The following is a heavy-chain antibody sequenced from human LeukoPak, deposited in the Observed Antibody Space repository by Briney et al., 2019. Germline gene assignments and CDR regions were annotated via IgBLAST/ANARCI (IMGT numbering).Heavy chain of an antibody. V-gene: IGHV3-30*18. Sequence: PGRSLRLSCAASGFTFSSYGMHWVRQAPGKGLEWVAVISYDGSNKYYADSVKGRFTISRDNSKNTLYLQMNSLRAEDTAVYYCAKGPGFDYWGQGTLVTVSS. J-gene: IGHJ4*02. CDR3: AKGPGFDY. CDR1: GFTFSSYG. CDR2: ISYDGSNK.